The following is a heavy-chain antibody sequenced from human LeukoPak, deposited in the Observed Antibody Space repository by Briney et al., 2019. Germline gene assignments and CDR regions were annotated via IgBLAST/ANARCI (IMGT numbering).Heavy chain of an antibody. CDR2: INPNSGGT. Sequence: ASVKVSCKASGYTFTSYYMHWVRQAPGQGLEWMGWINPNSGGTNYAQKFQGRVTMTRDTSISTAYMELSRLRSDDTAVYYCARANYYGDTPYYWGQGTLVTVSS. V-gene: IGHV1-2*02. J-gene: IGHJ4*02. D-gene: IGHD4-17*01. CDR1: GYTFTSYY. CDR3: ARANYYGDTPYY.